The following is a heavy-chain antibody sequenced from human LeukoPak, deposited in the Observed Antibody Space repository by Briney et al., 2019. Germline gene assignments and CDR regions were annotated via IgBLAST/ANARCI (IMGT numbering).Heavy chain of an antibody. CDR2: IRYDGSNK. J-gene: IGHJ4*02. V-gene: IGHV3-30*02. D-gene: IGHD3-22*01. CDR3: AKDEGYYYDSSGYYYADY. CDR1: GFTFSSYG. Sequence: PGGSLRLSCAASGFTFSSYGMHWVRQAPGKGLEGVAFIRYDGSNKYYADSVKGRFNISRDNSKNTLYLQVNSLRAEDTAVYYCAKDEGYYYDSSGYYYADYWGQRTLVTVSS.